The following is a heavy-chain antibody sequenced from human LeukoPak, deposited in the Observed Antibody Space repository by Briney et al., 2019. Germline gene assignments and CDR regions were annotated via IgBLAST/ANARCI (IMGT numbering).Heavy chain of an antibody. V-gene: IGHV3-23*01. J-gene: IGHJ4*02. CDR1: EFTFSAYT. CDR2: ISGSGGSR. Sequence: GGSLRLSCAASEFTFSAYTMSWVRQAPGKGLEWVAGISGSGGSRYYADSVKGRFTISRDNSNNMLFLQMNSLRAEDTALYFCAKDLSITGTYGGVGASDCWGQGTLVTVSS. CDR3: AKDLSITGTYGGVGASDC. D-gene: IGHD1-7*01.